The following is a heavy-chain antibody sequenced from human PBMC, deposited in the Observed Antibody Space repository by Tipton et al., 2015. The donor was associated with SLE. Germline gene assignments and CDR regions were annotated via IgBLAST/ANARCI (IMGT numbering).Heavy chain of an antibody. Sequence: TLSLTCSVSGGSIRSSNWWGWVRQPPGKGLEWIGEIHHSGSTNSNPSLKSRVTISVDTSKNQVSLKLSSVTAADTAVYYCAGLFGGSRAGDVWGRGILVAVSS. CDR2: IHHSGST. J-gene: IGHJ2*01. CDR1: GGSIRSSNW. D-gene: IGHD2-15*01. CDR3: AGLFGGSRAGDV. V-gene: IGHV4-4*02.